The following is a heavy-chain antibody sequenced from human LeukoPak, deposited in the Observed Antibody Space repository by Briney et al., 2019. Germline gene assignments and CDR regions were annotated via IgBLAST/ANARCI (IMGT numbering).Heavy chain of an antibody. CDR3: ARAPPSYSRLAPTLAIGSGRNQYNWFDP. CDR1: GGSFSGYY. D-gene: IGHD3-10*01. J-gene: IGHJ5*02. Sequence: SESLSLTCAVYGGSFSGYYWSWIRQPPGKGLEWIGEINHSGGPNYNPSLKSRVTISVDTSKNQFSLMLSSVTAADTAVYYCARAPPSYSRLAPTLAIGSGRNQYNWFDPWGQGTLVTVSS. CDR2: INHSGGP. V-gene: IGHV4-34*01.